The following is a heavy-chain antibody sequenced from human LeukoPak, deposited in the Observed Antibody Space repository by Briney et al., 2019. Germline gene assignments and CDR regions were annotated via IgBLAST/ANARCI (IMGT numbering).Heavy chain of an antibody. J-gene: IGHJ4*02. CDR1: GFTFSNYG. CDR3: AKGDYYDFDY. Sequence: PGGSLRLSCAASGFTFSNYGMNWVRQAPGKGLEWVSIITSGVGITYYGDSVKGRFTISRDNSKNTLYLQMNSLRAEDTAVYYCAKGDYYDFDYWGQGTLVTVSS. V-gene: IGHV3-23*01. CDR2: ITSGVGIT. D-gene: IGHD3-10*01.